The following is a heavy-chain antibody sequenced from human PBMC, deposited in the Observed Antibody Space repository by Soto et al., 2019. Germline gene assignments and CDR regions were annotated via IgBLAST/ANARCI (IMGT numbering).Heavy chain of an antibody. V-gene: IGHV4-31*03. CDR3: AVSRDGYSMDV. CDR1: GGSISSGGYY. D-gene: IGHD2-2*01. CDR2: IYYSGST. J-gene: IGHJ6*02. Sequence: SETLSLTCTVSGGSISSGGYYWSWIRQHPGKGLEWIGYIYYSGSTYYNPSLKRRVTISVDTSKDQFSLKLSSVTAADTAVYYCAVSRDGYSMDVWGQGTTVT.